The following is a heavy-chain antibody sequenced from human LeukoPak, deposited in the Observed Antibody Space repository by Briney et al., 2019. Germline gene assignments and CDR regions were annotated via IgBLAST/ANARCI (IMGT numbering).Heavy chain of an antibody. CDR1: GFTFSSYS. CDR2: ISSSSSYI. Sequence: GGSLRLSCAASGFTFSSYSMNWVRQAPGKGLEWVSSISSSSSYIYYADSVKGRFTISRDNAKNSLYLQMNSLRAEDTAVYHCARGYSSGWPPDYWGQGTLVTVSS. J-gene: IGHJ4*02. D-gene: IGHD6-19*01. V-gene: IGHV3-21*01. CDR3: ARGYSSGWPPDY.